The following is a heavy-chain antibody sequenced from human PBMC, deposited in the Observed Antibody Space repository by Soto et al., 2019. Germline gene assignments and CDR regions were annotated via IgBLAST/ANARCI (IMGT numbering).Heavy chain of an antibody. CDR2: ISAYNGNT. CDR3: ARDLKRFLEWGAPLDAFDI. V-gene: IGHV1-18*01. J-gene: IGHJ3*02. D-gene: IGHD3-3*01. Sequence: QVQLVQSGAEVKKPGASVKVSCKASGYTFTSYGISWVRQAPGQGLEWMGWISAYNGNTNYAQKLQGRVTMTTDTSTSTAYMELRSLRSDDTAVYYCARDLKRFLEWGAPLDAFDIWGQGTMVTVSS. CDR1: GYTFTSYG.